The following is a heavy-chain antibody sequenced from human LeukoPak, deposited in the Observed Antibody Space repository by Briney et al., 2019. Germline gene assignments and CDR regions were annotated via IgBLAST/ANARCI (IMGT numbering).Heavy chain of an antibody. CDR3: AKDKISGVRGALDY. Sequence: GGSLRLSCAASGFTLSSHWMNWVRQAPGKGLEWVSGISWNSGNIGYADSVKGRFTISRDNAKNSLYLQMNSLGAEDTAFYYCAKDKISGVRGALDYWGQGTLVTVSS. CDR1: GFTLSSHW. D-gene: IGHD3-10*01. J-gene: IGHJ4*02. CDR2: ISWNSGNI. V-gene: IGHV3-9*01.